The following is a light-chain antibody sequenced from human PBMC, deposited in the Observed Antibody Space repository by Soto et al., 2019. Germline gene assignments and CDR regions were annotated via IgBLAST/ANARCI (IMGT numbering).Light chain of an antibody. CDR1: SSDVGGYNF. J-gene: IGLJ3*02. CDR2: DVT. CDR3: CSYAGAYTWM. V-gene: IGLV2-11*01. Sequence: QSALTQPASVSGSPGQSITISCTGTSSDVGGYNFVSWYQQHPGKAPKLIIYDVTRRPSGVPDRFSGSKSGNTASLTISGLQAEDEADYYCCSYAGAYTWMFGGGTKLTVL.